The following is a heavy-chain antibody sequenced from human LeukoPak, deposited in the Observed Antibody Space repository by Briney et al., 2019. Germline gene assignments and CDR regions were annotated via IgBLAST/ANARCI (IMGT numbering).Heavy chain of an antibody. J-gene: IGHJ4*02. CDR3: AAGYYYGSGSYYNVYPFDY. CDR2: IIPILGIA. CDR1: GGTFSSYA. V-gene: IGHV1-69*10. D-gene: IGHD3-10*01. Sequence: ASVTVSCKASGGTFSSYAISWVRQAPGQGLEWMGRIIPILGIANYAQKFQGRVTITADKSTSTAYMELSSLRSEDTAVYYCAAGYYYGSGSYYNVYPFDYWGQGTLVTVSS.